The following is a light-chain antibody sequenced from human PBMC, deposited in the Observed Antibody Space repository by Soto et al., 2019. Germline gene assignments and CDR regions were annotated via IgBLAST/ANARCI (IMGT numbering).Light chain of an antibody. CDR2: DVS. CDR3: SSYTSSSTAV. V-gene: IGLV2-14*01. CDR1: SSDVGGYNY. Sequence: QSALTQPASVSGSPGQSITISCTGTSSDVGGYNYVSWYQQHPGKAPKLMIYDVSNRPSGVSNRVSGSKSGNTASLTISGRQAEDEADYYCSSYTSSSTAVFGGGTQLTV. J-gene: IGLJ7*01.